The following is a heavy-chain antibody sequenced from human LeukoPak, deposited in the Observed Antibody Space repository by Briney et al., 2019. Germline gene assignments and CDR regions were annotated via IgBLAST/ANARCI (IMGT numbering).Heavy chain of an antibody. D-gene: IGHD3-22*01. V-gene: IGHV1-69*04. CDR1: GGTFSSYA. CDR3: ARGPITMIDVGADWFDP. Sequence: ASVKVSCKASGGTFSSYAISWVRQAPGQGLEWMGRIIPILGIANYAQKFQGRVTITADKSTSTAYMELSSLRSEDTAVYYCARGPITMIDVGADWFDPWGQGTLVTVSS. CDR2: IIPILGIA. J-gene: IGHJ5*02.